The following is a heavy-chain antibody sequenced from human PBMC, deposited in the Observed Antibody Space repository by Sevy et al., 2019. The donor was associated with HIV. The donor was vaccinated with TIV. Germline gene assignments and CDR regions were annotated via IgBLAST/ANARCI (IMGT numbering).Heavy chain of an antibody. CDR1: GYTFSSYG. J-gene: IGHJ6*02. D-gene: IGHD6-19*01. Sequence: ASVKVSCKASGYTFSSYGITWVRQAPGQGLEWMGWISTYNGDTNYAQKLQGRVTMTTDTSTSTAYMDLRSLRFDDTAVYYCARLDLSGSGWYGNGMDVWGQGTTVTVSS. V-gene: IGHV1-18*01. CDR3: ARLDLSGSGWYGNGMDV. CDR2: ISTYNGDT.